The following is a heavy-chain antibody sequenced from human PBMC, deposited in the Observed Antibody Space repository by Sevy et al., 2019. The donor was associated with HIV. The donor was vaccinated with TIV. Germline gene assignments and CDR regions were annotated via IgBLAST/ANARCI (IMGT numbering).Heavy chain of an antibody. CDR3: ARDYYYDSSGYYNGMDV. CDR1: GFTVSSNY. CDR2: IYSGGST. D-gene: IGHD3-22*01. J-gene: IGHJ6*02. Sequence: GGSLRLSCAASGFTVSSNYMSWVRQAPGKGLEWVSVIYSGGSTYYADSVKGRFTNSRDNSKNTLYLQMNSLRAEDTAVYYCARDYYYDSSGYYNGMDVWGQGTTVTVSS. V-gene: IGHV3-66*01.